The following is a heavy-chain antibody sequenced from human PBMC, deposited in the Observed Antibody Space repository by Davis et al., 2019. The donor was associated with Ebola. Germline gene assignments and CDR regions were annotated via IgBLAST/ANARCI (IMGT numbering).Heavy chain of an antibody. Sequence: SETLSLTCTVSGGSISRYYWSCIRQPPGKGLEWIGEINHSGSTNYNPSPKSRVTISVDTSKNPFSLKLSSVTAADTAVYYCARDEYCSGGSCYSSFDYWGQGTLVTVSS. CDR1: GGSISRYY. V-gene: IGHV4-34*01. CDR3: ARDEYCSGGSCYSSFDY. CDR2: INHSGST. J-gene: IGHJ4*02. D-gene: IGHD2-15*01.